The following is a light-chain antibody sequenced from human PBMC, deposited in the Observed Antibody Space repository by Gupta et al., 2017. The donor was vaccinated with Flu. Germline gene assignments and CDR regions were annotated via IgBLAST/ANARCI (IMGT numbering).Light chain of an antibody. CDR1: SSNIGASYG. CDR2: ANT. CDR3: QSYDTSLRGWV. V-gene: IGLV1-40*01. J-gene: IGLJ3*02. Sequence: QPVLTPTLSVSVGPAPRITISCTGSSSNIGASYGVHWYQQLPGLAPKLLIYANTSRPSGVPDRFSGSRSGTSASLAITGLQAEDEADYYCQSYDTSLRGWVFGGGTRLTVL.